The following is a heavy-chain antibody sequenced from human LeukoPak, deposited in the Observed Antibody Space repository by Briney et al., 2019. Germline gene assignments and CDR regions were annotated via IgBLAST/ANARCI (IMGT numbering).Heavy chain of an antibody. CDR1: GGSISSSSYY. J-gene: IGHJ5*02. Sequence: SETLSLTCTASGGSISSSSYYWRWIRHPPGKGLEWIGSIYYSGSTYYNPSLKSRVTISVDTSKNQFSLKLSSVTAADTAVYYCARHEIVVVPAAILCGWFDPWGQGTLVTVSS. CDR3: ARHEIVVVPAAILCGWFDP. D-gene: IGHD2-2*02. V-gene: IGHV4-39*01. CDR2: IYYSGST.